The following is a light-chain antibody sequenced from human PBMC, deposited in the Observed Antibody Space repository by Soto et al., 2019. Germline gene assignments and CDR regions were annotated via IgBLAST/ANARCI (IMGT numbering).Light chain of an antibody. CDR2: GAS. V-gene: IGKV1-39*01. CDR3: QQSYSTPLT. Sequence: DIQMTQSPSSLYASVGDRVTITCRASQSISSYLNGYQQKPGKAPKVLIYGASSLQSGVPSRFSGSGSGTDFTLTISSLQPQDSATYYCQQSYSTPLTFGPGTKVDIK. J-gene: IGKJ3*01. CDR1: QSISSY.